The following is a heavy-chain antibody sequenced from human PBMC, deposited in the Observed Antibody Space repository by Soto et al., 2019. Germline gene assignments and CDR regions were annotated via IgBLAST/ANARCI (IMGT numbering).Heavy chain of an antibody. CDR1: GYTLNTYG. J-gene: IGHJ4*02. V-gene: IGHV1-18*01. CDR2: ISANNDHT. Sequence: QVQLVQSGAEVKKPGASVKVSCKASGYTLNTYGITWVRQAPGQGLEWMGWISANNDHTNSPQKLQGRVTMTTDTSTSTACMELRSLTSDDTAVYYCARGTYFDYWGQGTLVTVSS. CDR3: ARGTYFDY.